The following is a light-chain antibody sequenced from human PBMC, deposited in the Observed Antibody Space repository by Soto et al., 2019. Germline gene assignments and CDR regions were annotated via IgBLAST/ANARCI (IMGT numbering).Light chain of an antibody. Sequence: EIVLTQSPGTLSLSPGERATLSCRASQSVSSSYLAWYQQKPGQAPRLLIYGASGRATGIPDRFSGSGSGTYFTLTISRLEPEDFAVYSCQQYGSSALYTFGQGTKLEIK. CDR1: QSVSSSY. CDR2: GAS. J-gene: IGKJ2*01. CDR3: QQYGSSALYT. V-gene: IGKV3-20*01.